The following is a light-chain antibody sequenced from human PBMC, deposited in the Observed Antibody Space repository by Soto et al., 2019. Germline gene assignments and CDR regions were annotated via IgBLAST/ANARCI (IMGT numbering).Light chain of an antibody. CDR1: QSVSYY. Sequence: EIVLTQSPGTLSLSPGERATLSCRASQSVSYYLAWYQQKSGQPPRLLIYGASSRASGIPDRFSGSGSGTDFTLTISRVEPEDAAVYYCQQRSNWPPITFGQGTRLEIK. V-gene: IGKV3D-20*02. CDR2: GAS. J-gene: IGKJ5*01. CDR3: QQRSNWPPIT.